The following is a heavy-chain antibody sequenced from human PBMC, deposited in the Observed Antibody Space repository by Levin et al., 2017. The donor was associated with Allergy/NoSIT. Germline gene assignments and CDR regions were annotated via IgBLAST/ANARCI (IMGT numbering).Heavy chain of an antibody. CDR2: MSGSGSYE. CDR3: ARGLWGSPTSGTGRYFDY. D-gene: IGHD3-16*01. Sequence: GGSLRLSCAASGFPFSTYSMNWVRQAPGKGLEWVSYMSGSGSYESYADSVKGRFTISRDNAKNSLYLQMNSLRAEDTAVYYCARGLWGSPTSGTGRYFDYWGQGALVTVSS. J-gene: IGHJ4*02. V-gene: IGHV3-21*05. CDR1: GFPFSTYS.